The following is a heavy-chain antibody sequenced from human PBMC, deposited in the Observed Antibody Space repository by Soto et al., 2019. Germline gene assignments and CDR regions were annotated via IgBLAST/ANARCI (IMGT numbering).Heavy chain of an antibody. Sequence: WASVKVSCKASGYTFTTYGISWVRQAPGQGLEWMGWVSSYNGNTNYAQNLQDRVTMTTDTSTNIAYMELRSLRSDDTAVFYCARDRGSGSYYARFDYWGQGTLVTVSS. CDR3: ARDRGSGSYYARFDY. D-gene: IGHD1-26*01. J-gene: IGHJ4*02. V-gene: IGHV1-18*01. CDR2: VSSYNGNT. CDR1: GYTFTTYG.